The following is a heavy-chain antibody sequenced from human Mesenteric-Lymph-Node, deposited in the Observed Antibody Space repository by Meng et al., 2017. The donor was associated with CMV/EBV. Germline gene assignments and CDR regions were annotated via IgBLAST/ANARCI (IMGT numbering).Heavy chain of an antibody. D-gene: IGHD2-21*01. CDR3: AKDRLANWFDP. V-gene: IGHV3-30*02. CDR1: GFSFSSYA. Sequence: GESLKISCVASGFSFSSYAMHWVRQAPGKGLEWVAFIQYDGSSKYYADSVKGRFTISRDNPNYTLYLQMNSLRSEDTAVYYCAKDRLANWFDPWGQGTLVTVSS. J-gene: IGHJ5*02. CDR2: IQYDGSSK.